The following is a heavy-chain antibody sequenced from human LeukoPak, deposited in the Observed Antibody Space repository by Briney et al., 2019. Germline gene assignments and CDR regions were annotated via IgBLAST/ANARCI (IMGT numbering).Heavy chain of an antibody. D-gene: IGHD2/OR15-2a*01. CDR2: INHSGST. CDR1: GGSFSGYY. Sequence: SETLSLTCAVYGGSFSGYYRSWIRQPPGKGLEWIGEINHSGSTNYNPSLKSRVTISVDTSKNQFSLKLSSVTAADTAVYYCARRCKPRCAMDVWGKGTTVTVSS. CDR3: ARRCKPRCAMDV. V-gene: IGHV4-34*01. J-gene: IGHJ6*04.